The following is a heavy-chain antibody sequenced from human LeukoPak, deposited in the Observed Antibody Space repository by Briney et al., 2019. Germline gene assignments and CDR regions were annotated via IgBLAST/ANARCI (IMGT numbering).Heavy chain of an antibody. CDR1: GGSISTYY. V-gene: IGHV4-34*01. CDR2: INHSGST. Sequence: SQTLSLTCSVSGGSISTYYWSWIRQPPGKGLEWIGEINHSGSTNYNPSLKSRVTISADTTKNQFSLKLSSVTAADTAVYYCASRKLGNDYWGQGTLVTVSS. CDR3: ASRKLGNDY. J-gene: IGHJ4*02. D-gene: IGHD7-27*01.